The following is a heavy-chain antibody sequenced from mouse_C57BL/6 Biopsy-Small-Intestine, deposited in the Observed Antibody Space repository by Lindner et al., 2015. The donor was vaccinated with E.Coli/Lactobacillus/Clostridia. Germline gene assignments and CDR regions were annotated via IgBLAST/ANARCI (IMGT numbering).Heavy chain of an antibody. CDR3: TRGGFAY. CDR1: GYTFTDYN. J-gene: IGHJ3*01. Sequence: VQLQESGPELVKPGASVKISCKASGYTFTDYNLHWVKQSHGKSLDWIGYVNPNNGNTAYHQNFKGRATLTVNKSSSTAYIELHNLTSEDSAVHYCTRGGFAYWGQGTLVTVSA. V-gene: IGHV1-22*01. CDR2: VNPNNGNT.